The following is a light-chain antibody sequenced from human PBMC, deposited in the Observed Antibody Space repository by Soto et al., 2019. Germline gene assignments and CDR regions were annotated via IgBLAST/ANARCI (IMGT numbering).Light chain of an antibody. CDR2: GAS. J-gene: IGKJ5*01. Sequence: EMVVTQSPATLSVSPGERATLSCRASQSVRNNLAWYQQKPGQAPRLLIYGASTRATGIPARFSGSGSGTEFTLSISSLQSEDFAVYYCQQYNGWPPLFGQGTRLEIK. V-gene: IGKV3-15*01. CDR3: QQYNGWPPL. CDR1: QSVRNN.